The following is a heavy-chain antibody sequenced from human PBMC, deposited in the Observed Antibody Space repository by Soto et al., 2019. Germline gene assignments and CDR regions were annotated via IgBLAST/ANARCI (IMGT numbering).Heavy chain of an antibody. Sequence: QVQLVESGGGVVQPGRSLRLSCAASGFTFSSYTMHWVRQAPGKGLEWVAIISYDGSNKDYADSVKGRFTISRDNSKNTLYLQMDSLRGEDTAVYYCARDIAAAGYFDYWGQGTLATVSS. CDR2: ISYDGSNK. CDR3: ARDIAAAGYFDY. V-gene: IGHV3-30-3*01. J-gene: IGHJ4*02. CDR1: GFTFSSYT. D-gene: IGHD6-13*01.